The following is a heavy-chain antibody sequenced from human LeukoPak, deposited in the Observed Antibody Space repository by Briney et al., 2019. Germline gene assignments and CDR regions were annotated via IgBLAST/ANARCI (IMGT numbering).Heavy chain of an antibody. J-gene: IGHJ6*02. Sequence: PSETLSLTCTVSGGSISSYYWSWIRQPPGKGLEWIGYIYYSGSTNYNPSLKSRVTISVDTSKNQFSLKLSSVTAADTAVYYRARGGSGWYGGYYYYGMDVWGQGTTVTVSS. CDR3: ARGGSGWYGGYYYYGMDV. D-gene: IGHD6-19*01. V-gene: IGHV4-59*01. CDR2: IYYSGST. CDR1: GGSISSYY.